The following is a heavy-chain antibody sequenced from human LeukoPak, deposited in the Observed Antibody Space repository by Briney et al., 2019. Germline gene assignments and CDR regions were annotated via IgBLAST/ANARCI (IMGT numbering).Heavy chain of an antibody. CDR2: ISYDGSNK. J-gene: IGHJ4*02. CDR1: GFTFSSYG. Sequence: GRSLRLSCAASGFTFSSYGMPWVRQAPGKGLEWVAVISYDGSNKYYADSVKGRFTISRDNSKNALYLQMDSLRAEDTAVYYCAKDARHYYYDSSGYYCAPDYWGQGTLVTVSS. CDR3: AKDARHYYYDSSGYYCAPDY. D-gene: IGHD3-22*01. V-gene: IGHV3-30*18.